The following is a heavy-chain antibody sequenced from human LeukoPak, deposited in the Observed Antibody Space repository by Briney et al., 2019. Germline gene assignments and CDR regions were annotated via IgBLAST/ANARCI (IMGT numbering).Heavy chain of an antibody. CDR2: INPNSGGT. D-gene: IGHD6-13*01. CDR3: ARGLIAAAGSRYFQH. V-gene: IGHV1-2*02. CDR1: GYTFTSYY. Sequence: ASVKVSCKASGYTFTSYYMHWVRQAPGQGLEWMGWINPNSGGTNYAQKFQGRVTMTRDTSISTAYMELSRLRSDDTAVYYCARGLIAAAGSRYFQHWGQGTLVTVSS. J-gene: IGHJ1*01.